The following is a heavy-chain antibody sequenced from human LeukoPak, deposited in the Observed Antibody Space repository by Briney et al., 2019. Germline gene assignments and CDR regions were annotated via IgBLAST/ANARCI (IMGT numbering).Heavy chain of an antibody. J-gene: IGHJ1*01. CDR1: GFTFSSYA. V-gene: IGHV3-30*04. Sequence: GRSLRLSCAASGFTFSSYAMHWVRQAPGKGLEWVAVISYDGSNKYYADSVKGRFTISRDNSKNTLYLQMNSLRAEGTAVYYCARGLCGGDCYRYFQHWGQGTLVTVSS. D-gene: IGHD2-21*02. CDR2: ISYDGSNK. CDR3: ARGLCGGDCYRYFQH.